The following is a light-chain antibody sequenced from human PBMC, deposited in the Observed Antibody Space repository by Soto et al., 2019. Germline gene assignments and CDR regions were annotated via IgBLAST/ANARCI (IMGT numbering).Light chain of an antibody. CDR2: GAS. V-gene: IGKV3-15*01. J-gene: IGKJ1*01. Sequence: EIVMTQSPATLSVSPGERATLSCRASQSVSSNLAWYQQKPCQAPRLLIYGASTRATGIPARFSASASGTEFTLTISSLPSEDFAVYYCQRDNNWPPRTFGQGTKVESK. CDR1: QSVSSN. CDR3: QRDNNWPPRT.